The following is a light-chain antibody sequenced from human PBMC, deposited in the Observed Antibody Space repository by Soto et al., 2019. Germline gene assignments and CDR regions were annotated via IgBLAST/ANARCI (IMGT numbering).Light chain of an antibody. CDR2: GAS. V-gene: IGKV3-15*01. Sequence: EIVMTQSPGTLSVSPGEGATLSCRASQSVSSDLAWIQQKPGQAPRLLIYGASTRATGIPARFSGSGSGTEFTLTISSLLPEDFAVYSCQQYNSWPRTFGQGTKVDIK. CDR3: QQYNSWPRT. CDR1: QSVSSD. J-gene: IGKJ1*01.